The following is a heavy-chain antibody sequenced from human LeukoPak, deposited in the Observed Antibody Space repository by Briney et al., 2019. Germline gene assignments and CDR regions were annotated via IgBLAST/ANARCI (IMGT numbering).Heavy chain of an antibody. D-gene: IGHD1-1*01. CDR2: IKQDGRDK. CDR1: VFPLSSYW. CDR3: ARLTGTTGFDY. V-gene: IGHV3-7*01. J-gene: IGHJ4*02. Sequence: GVSLRLSCAASVFPLSSYWMSCVRQAPAKGPEEVANIKQDGRDKLYVESVKGRFNIYRDNAKNSLYLPLNSLSADDTAVYYCARLTGTTGFDYWGEGTLVPVST.